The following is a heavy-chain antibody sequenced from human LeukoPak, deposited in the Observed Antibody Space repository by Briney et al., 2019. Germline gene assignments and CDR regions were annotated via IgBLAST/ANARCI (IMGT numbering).Heavy chain of an antibody. V-gene: IGHV3-30*03. CDR1: GFIFRNYA. D-gene: IGHD2-2*01. CDR2: ISDDDGSDK. J-gene: IGHJ4*02. Sequence: PGRSLRLSCAASGFIFRNYAMHWVRQAPGQGLEWVAVISDDDGSDKYYGDSMKGRFTISRDNSKNTLYLQMNSLRAEDTAVYYCARVAGYCSTTSCYGYYFDSWGQGTLVTVSS. CDR3: ARVAGYCSTTSCYGYYFDS.